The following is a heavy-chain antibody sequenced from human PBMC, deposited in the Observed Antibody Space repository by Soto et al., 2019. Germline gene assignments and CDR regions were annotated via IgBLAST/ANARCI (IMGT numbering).Heavy chain of an antibody. CDR2: IYYSGST. D-gene: IGHD3-9*01. V-gene: IGHV4-61*03. J-gene: IGHJ4*02. CDR1: GGSVSSGSHY. Sequence: SETLSLTCTVSGGSVSSGSHYWSWIRQPPGKGLEWIGNIYYSGSTKYNPSLKSRVTISVDRSRNHFSLNLRSVTTADTALYYCARDTSYDILTGYYFDYWGQGTLVTVSS. CDR3: ARDTSYDILTGYYFDY.